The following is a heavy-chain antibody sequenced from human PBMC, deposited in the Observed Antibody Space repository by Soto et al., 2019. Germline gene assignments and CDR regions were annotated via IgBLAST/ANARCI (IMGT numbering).Heavy chain of an antibody. D-gene: IGHD3-22*01. CDR2: INPSGGST. Sequence: ASVKVSCKASGYTFTSYYMHWVRQAPGQGLEWMGIINPSGGSTSYAQKFQGRVTMTRDTSTSTVYMELSSLRSEDTAVYYCARDIRSSSIGTQYYFAYWGQGTLVTVSS. V-gene: IGHV1-46*01. J-gene: IGHJ4*02. CDR3: ARDIRSSSIGTQYYFAY. CDR1: GYTFTSYY.